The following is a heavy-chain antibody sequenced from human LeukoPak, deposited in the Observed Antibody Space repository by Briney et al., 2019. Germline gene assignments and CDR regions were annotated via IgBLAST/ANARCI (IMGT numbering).Heavy chain of an antibody. CDR3: ARAGSGSPSSPGDY. CDR2: IYTSGST. D-gene: IGHD2-2*01. V-gene: IGHV4-61*02. J-gene: IGHJ4*02. CDR1: GGSISSGSYY. Sequence: PSQTLSLTCTVSGGSISSGSYYWSWIRQPARKGLEWIGRIYTSGSTNYNPSLKSRVTISVDTSKNQFSLKLSSVTAADTAVYYCARAGSGSPSSPGDYWGQGTLVTVSS.